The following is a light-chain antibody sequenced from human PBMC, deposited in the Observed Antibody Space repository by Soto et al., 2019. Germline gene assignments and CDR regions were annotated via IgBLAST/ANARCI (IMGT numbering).Light chain of an antibody. V-gene: IGKV1-8*01. J-gene: IGKJ1*01. Sequence: AIRMTQSPSSLSASTGDRVTISCRASQGISSYLAWYQQKPGKAPKLLIYAASTLQSGVPSMFSGGGSGTDFTLTISCLQSEDFATYYCQQYYSYPRTFGLGTKVDIK. CDR1: QGISSY. CDR2: AAS. CDR3: QQYYSYPRT.